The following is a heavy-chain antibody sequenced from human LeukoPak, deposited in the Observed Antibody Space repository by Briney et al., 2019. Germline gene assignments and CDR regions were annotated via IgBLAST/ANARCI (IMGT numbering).Heavy chain of an antibody. D-gene: IGHD3-9*01. Sequence: SVKGRFTISRDNARNSLYLQMNSLRAEDTAVYYCARGGALRYFDSAPADYWGQGTLVTVSS. J-gene: IGHJ4*02. V-gene: IGHV3-21*01. CDR3: ARGGALRYFDSAPADY.